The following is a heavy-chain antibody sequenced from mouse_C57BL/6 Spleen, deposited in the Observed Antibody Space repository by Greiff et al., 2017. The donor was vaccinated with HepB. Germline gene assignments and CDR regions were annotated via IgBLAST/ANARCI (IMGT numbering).Heavy chain of an antibody. CDR3: ARTNGYDGDYAMDY. Sequence: EVQLQESGPGLVKPSQSLSLTCSVTGYSITSGYYWNWIRQFPGNKLEWMGYISYDGSNNYNPSLKNRISITRDTSKNQFFLKLNSVTTEDTATYYCARTNGYDGDYAMDYWGQGTSVTVSS. CDR1: GYSITSGYY. CDR2: ISYDGSN. V-gene: IGHV3-6*01. J-gene: IGHJ4*01. D-gene: IGHD2-2*01.